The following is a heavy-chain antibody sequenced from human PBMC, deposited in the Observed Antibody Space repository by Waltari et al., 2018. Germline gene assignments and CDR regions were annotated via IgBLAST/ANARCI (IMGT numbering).Heavy chain of an antibody. V-gene: IGHV3-23*04. CDR3: AKGGIEARLTDY. CDR1: GCTFSTHT. CDR2: NDVSTGAS. Sequence: EVHLVASGGGLVQPGGSLRLSCAASGCTFSTHTMGWLRQAPGKGLEWVSINDVSTGASHYADSVKGRFSISRDNPKNTLYLQMNSLRAEDTAVYYCAKGGIEARLTDYWGQGTLVTVSS. J-gene: IGHJ4*02. D-gene: IGHD5-12*01.